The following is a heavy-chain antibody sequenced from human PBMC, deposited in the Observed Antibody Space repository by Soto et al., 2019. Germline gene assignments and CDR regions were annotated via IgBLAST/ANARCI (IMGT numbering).Heavy chain of an antibody. V-gene: IGHV3-23*01. CDR3: AKEPQRSGMPKERAINWYFDL. J-gene: IGHJ2*01. Sequence: EVQLLESGGGWVQPGGCLRLSCAASGFTFSSSAMRLVRQAPGKGLEWFSALSGSGGRTYYADSVKGRFTISRVNSKNTLELQMNSLRAEDTAVYYCAKEPQRSGMPKERAINWYFDLWGRGTLITDSS. CDR2: LSGSGGRT. CDR1: GFTFSSSA. D-gene: IGHD3-10*01.